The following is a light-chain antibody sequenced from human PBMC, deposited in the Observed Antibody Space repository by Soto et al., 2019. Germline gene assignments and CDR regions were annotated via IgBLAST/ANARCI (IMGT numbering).Light chain of an antibody. Sequence: IQMTQSPPSLSASVEDRVTITCRASQSISTYLNWYQQKPGKAPKLLIFGASTLQSGVPSRFSGNGSGTDFNFTITSLQPEDFATYYCQQSFGVPITFGQGTRLEIK. V-gene: IGKV1-39*01. CDR3: QQSFGVPIT. CDR1: QSISTY. J-gene: IGKJ5*01. CDR2: GAS.